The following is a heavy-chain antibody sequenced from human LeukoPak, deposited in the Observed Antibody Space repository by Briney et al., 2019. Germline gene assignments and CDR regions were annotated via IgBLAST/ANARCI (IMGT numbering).Heavy chain of an antibody. Sequence: GGSLRLSCAASGFTFSSCAMSWVRQAPGKGLEWVSAISGSAGSTYYADSVKGRFTISRDKSKNTLYLQMNSLRAEDAALYYCAKGFSDTSGYYFDSWGQGTLVTVSS. CDR1: GFTFSSCA. V-gene: IGHV3-23*01. D-gene: IGHD3-22*01. J-gene: IGHJ4*02. CDR2: ISGSAGST. CDR3: AKGFSDTSGYYFDS.